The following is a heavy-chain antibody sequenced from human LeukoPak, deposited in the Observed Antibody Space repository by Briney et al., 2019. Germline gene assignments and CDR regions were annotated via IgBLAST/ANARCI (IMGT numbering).Heavy chain of an antibody. J-gene: IGHJ4*02. CDR3: ARGIAAARYFDY. V-gene: IGHV3-23*01. Sequence: PGGSLRLSCAASGFTFSSYAMSWVRQAPGKGLEWVSAISGSGGSTYYADSVKGRFTISRDNSKNTLYLQMNSLRAEDTAVYYCARGIAAARYFDYWGQGTLVTVSS. CDR1: GFTFSSYA. CDR2: ISGSGGST. D-gene: IGHD6-25*01.